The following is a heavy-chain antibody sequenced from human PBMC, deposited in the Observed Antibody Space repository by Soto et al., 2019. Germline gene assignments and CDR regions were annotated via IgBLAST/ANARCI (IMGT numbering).Heavy chain of an antibody. J-gene: IGHJ4*02. D-gene: IGHD1-26*01. CDR2: ISGGGGST. CDR1: GFTFSTYA. V-gene: IGHV3-23*01. CDR3: ALRKTGSYFDY. Sequence: GGSLRLSXEGSGFTFSTYAMSWVRQAPGKGLEWVSAISGGGGSTYYTDSVKGRFTISRDNSKNTLYLQMNTLRAEDTALYYCALRKTGSYFDYWGQGSLVTVSS.